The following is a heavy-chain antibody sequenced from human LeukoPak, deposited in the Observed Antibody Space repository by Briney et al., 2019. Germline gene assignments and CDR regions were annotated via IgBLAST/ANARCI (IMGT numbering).Heavy chain of an antibody. Sequence: GGSLRLSCAASGFTVSSNYMNWVRQAPGKGLEWVSVIYSGGSTNYVDSVKGRFTISRDNSKNTLYLQMNSLRAEDTAVYYCARGNYYYYMAVWGKGTTVTISS. CDR2: IYSGGST. V-gene: IGHV3-66*01. CDR1: GFTVSSNY. CDR3: ARGNYYYYMAV. J-gene: IGHJ6*03.